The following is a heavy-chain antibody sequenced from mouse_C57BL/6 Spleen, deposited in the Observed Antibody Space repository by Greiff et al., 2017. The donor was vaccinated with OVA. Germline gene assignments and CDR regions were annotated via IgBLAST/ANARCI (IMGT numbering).Heavy chain of an antibody. J-gene: IGHJ1*03. Sequence: VQLMESGPELVKPGASVKISCKASGYAFSSSWMNWVKQRPGKGLEWIGRIYPGDGDTNYNGKFKGKATLTADKSSSTAYMQLSSLTSEDSAVYFCARLNTVVRGYFDVWGTGTTVTVSS. CDR2: IYPGDGDT. CDR1: GYAFSSSW. V-gene: IGHV1-82*01. CDR3: ARLNTVVRGYFDV. D-gene: IGHD1-1*01.